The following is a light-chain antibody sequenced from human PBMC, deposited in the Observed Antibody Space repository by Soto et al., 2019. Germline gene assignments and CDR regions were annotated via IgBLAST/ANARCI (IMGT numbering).Light chain of an antibody. CDR1: QTISTW. V-gene: IGKV1-5*03. CDR2: KAS. J-gene: IGKJ2*01. CDR3: QQYETLYT. Sequence: DIQMTQSPSTLSASVGDRVTITCRASQTISTWLAWYQQKPGKAPKLLIYKASILESGVSSRFSGSASGTEFTLTISSLQPDDFATYYCQQYETLYTFGQGTKLEIK.